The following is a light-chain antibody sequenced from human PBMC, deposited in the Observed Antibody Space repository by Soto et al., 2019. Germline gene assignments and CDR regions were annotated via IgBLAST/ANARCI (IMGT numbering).Light chain of an antibody. CDR2: EVS. J-gene: IGLJ3*02. CDR3: SSYTSSNTWV. V-gene: IGLV2-14*01. Sequence: QSALTQPASVSGSPGQSITISCTGTSSDVGDYNYVSWYQQHPGKAPKVMIYEVSNRPSGVSNRFSGSKSGNTASLTISGXQAEXEXDYYCSSYTSSNTWVFGGGTKLTVL. CDR1: SSDVGDYNY.